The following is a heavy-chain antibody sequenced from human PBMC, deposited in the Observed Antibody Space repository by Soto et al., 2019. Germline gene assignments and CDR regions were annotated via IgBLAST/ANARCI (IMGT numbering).Heavy chain of an antibody. D-gene: IGHD2-2*02. Sequence: ASVNVSCKASGYTFTGYYMHWVRQAPGQGLEWMGWINPNIGGTNYAQKFQGRVTMTRDTSISTAYMELSRLRSDDTAVYYCARGSDAGPAAILSPDYYYDGTEVLGKGTTVIVSS. CDR3: ARGSDAGPAAILSPDYYYDGTEV. CDR1: GYTFTGYY. V-gene: IGHV1-2*02. CDR2: INPNIGGT. J-gene: IGHJ6*04.